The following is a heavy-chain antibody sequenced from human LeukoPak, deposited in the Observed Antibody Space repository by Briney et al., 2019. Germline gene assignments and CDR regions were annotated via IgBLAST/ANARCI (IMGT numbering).Heavy chain of an antibody. CDR1: GFTFSSYS. Sequence: GGSLRLSCAASGFTFSSYSMNWVRQAPGKGLEWVSYISSSSTIYYADSVQGRFTISRDNSKTTVYLHMNSLRAEDTAVYYCARDSDSGYGPFASWGQGTLVTVSS. J-gene: IGHJ4*02. D-gene: IGHD5-12*01. CDR3: ARDSDSGYGPFAS. CDR2: ISSSSTI. V-gene: IGHV3-48*01.